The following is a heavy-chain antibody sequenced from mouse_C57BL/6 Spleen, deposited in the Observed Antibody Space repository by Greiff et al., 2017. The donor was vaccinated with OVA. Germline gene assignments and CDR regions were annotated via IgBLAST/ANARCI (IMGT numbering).Heavy chain of an antibody. V-gene: IGHV14-4*01. CDR3: TTPTAQVYFDY. Sequence: SGAELVRPGASVKLSCTASGFNIKDDYMHWVKQRPEQGLEWIGWIDPENGDTEYASKFQGKATITADTSSNTAYLQLSSLTSEDTAVYYCTTPTAQVYFDYWGQGTTLTVSS. D-gene: IGHD3-2*02. J-gene: IGHJ2*01. CDR1: GFNIKDDY. CDR2: IDPENGDT.